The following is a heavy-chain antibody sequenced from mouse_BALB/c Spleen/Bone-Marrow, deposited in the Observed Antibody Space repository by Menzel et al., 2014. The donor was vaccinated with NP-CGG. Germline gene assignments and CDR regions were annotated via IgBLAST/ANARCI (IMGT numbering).Heavy chain of an antibody. CDR2: ISSGSSTI. V-gene: IGHV5-17*02. D-gene: IGHD4-1*01. Sequence: EVPVVESGGGLVQPGGSRKLSCAASGFTFSSFGMHWVRQAPEKGLAWVAYISSGSSTIYYADTVKGRFTISRDNPKNTLFLQMTSLRSEDTAMYYCATGTRAMDYWGEGTSVTVS. J-gene: IGHJ4*01. CDR1: GFTFSSFG. CDR3: ATGTRAMDY.